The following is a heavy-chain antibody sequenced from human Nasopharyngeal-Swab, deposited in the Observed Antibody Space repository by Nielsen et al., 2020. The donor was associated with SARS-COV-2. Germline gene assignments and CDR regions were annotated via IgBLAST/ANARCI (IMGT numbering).Heavy chain of an antibody. V-gene: IGHV3-48*03. CDR1: GFTFSSYE. Sequence: GESLKISCAASGFTFSSYEMNWVRQAPGKGPEWVSYISSSGSTIYYADSVKGRFTISRDNAKNSLYLQMNSLRAEDTAVYYCARDGSGTIAAAGPYYFDYWGQGTLVTVSS. CDR2: ISSSGSTI. CDR3: ARDGSGTIAAAGPYYFDY. J-gene: IGHJ4*02. D-gene: IGHD6-13*01.